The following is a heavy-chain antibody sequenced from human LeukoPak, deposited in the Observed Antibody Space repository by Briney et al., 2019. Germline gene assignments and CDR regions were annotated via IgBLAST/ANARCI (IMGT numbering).Heavy chain of an antibody. CDR1: GGSISSYY. Sequence: PSETLSLTCTVSGGSISSYYWSWIRQPAGQGLEWIGRIYTSGRTNYNPSLKSRVTMSVDTSTNQFSLNLSSVTAADPAVYCYSSSDTAMAPFDYWGQGTLVTVSS. CDR2: IYTSGRT. V-gene: IGHV4-4*07. CDR3: SSSDTAMAPFDY. D-gene: IGHD5-18*01. J-gene: IGHJ4*02.